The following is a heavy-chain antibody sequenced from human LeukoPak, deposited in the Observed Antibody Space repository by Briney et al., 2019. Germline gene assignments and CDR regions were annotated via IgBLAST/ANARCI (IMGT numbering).Heavy chain of an antibody. CDR1: GYTFTSYD. V-gene: IGHV1-8*01. J-gene: IGHJ4*02. D-gene: IGHD3-3*01. Sequence: ASVKVSCKASGYTFTSYDINWVRQATVQGLEWMGWMNPNSGNTGYAQKFQGRVTMTRNTSISTAYMELSSLRSEDTAVYYCARALKDYDFWSGYYPTLFDYWGQGTLVTVSS. CDR2: MNPNSGNT. CDR3: ARALKDYDFWSGYYPTLFDY.